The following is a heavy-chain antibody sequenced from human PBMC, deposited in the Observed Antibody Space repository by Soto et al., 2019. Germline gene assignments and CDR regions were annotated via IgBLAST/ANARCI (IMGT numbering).Heavy chain of an antibody. V-gene: IGHV4-31*03. CDR3: ASIYRVHAFDI. J-gene: IGHJ3*02. D-gene: IGHD3-3*01. CDR1: GGSIRSGGFY. CDR2: IYYSGST. Sequence: SETLSLTCSVSGGSIRSGGFYWNWIRQHPGKGLEWIGNIYYSGSTYYNPSLKSRVTISVDTSKNQFSLKMSSVTAADTALYFCASIYRVHAFDIWDQGTLVTVSS.